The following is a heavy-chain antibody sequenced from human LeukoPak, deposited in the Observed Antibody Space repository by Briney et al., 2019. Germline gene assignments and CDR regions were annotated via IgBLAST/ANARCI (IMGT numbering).Heavy chain of an antibody. CDR2: IYYSGST. D-gene: IGHD6-13*01. CDR1: GDSISSSSYY. CDR3: ARSPRVRIAAAGTLWFDP. Sequence: SETLSLTCTVSGDSISSSSYYWSWIRQPPGKGLEWIGYIYYSGSTNYNPSLKSRVTISVDTSKNQFSLKLSSVTAAGTAVYYCARSPRVRIAAAGTLWFDPWGQGTLVTVSS. V-gene: IGHV4-61*01. J-gene: IGHJ5*02.